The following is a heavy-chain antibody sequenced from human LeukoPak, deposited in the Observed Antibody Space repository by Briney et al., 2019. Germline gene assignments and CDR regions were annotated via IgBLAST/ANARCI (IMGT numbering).Heavy chain of an antibody. CDR1: GFTFDDYA. D-gene: IGHD2-2*01. Sequence: PGGSLRLSCAASGFTFDDYAMHWVRQAPGKGLEWVSGISWNSGSIGYADSVKGRFTISRDNAKNSLYLQMNSLRAEDTALYYCAKDMGYCSSTSCYVFDYWGQGTLATVSS. V-gene: IGHV3-9*01. J-gene: IGHJ4*02. CDR2: ISWNSGSI. CDR3: AKDMGYCSSTSCYVFDY.